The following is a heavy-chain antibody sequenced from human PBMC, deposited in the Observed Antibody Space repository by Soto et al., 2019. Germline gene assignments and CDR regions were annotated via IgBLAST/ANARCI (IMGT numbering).Heavy chain of an antibody. CDR1: GGSFSGYY. CDR3: ARGRYCSSTSCRSYYYYYMDV. V-gene: IGHV4-34*01. D-gene: IGHD2-2*01. Sequence: SETLSLTCAVYGGSFSGYYWSWIRQPPGKGLEWIGEINHSGSTNYNPSLKSRVTISVDTSKNQFSLKLSSVTAADTAVYYCARGRYCSSTSCRSYYYYYMDVWGKGTTVTVSS. CDR2: INHSGST. J-gene: IGHJ6*03.